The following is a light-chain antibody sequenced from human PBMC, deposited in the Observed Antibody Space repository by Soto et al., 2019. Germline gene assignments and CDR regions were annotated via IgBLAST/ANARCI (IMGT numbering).Light chain of an antibody. CDR2: DAS. J-gene: IGKJ1*01. V-gene: IGKV3-11*01. Sequence: EIVLTQFPATLSLSPGERATLSCRASQSVSTYFAWYQQKPGQAPRLLIYDASNRATGIPVRFSGSGSGTDFTLTISSLGPEDFAVYYCQQRISWPLTFGQGTKVEIK. CDR3: QQRISWPLT. CDR1: QSVSTY.